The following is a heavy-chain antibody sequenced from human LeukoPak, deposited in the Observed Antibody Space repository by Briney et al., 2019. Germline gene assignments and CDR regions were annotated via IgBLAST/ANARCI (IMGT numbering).Heavy chain of an antibody. Sequence: PGGSLRLSCAASGFTFSSYGMAWVRQAPGKGLGWVSGISDSGGSAYYADSVKGRFSISRDNSKNTLNLQMNSLRVEDTAVYYCAKGFPTRGYFDSWGQGILVIVSS. CDR2: ISDSGGSA. J-gene: IGHJ4*02. D-gene: IGHD5-12*01. CDR1: GFTFSSYG. V-gene: IGHV3-23*01. CDR3: AKGFPTRGYFDS.